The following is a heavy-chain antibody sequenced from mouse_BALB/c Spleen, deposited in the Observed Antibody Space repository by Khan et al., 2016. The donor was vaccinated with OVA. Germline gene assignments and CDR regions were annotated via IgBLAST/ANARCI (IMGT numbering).Heavy chain of an antibody. CDR3: ARTARMKY. V-gene: IGHV3-2*02. CDR1: GYSITSGYG. CDR2: ISYSGST. J-gene: IGHJ2*01. Sequence: VQLKQSGPGLVKPSQSLSLTCTVTGYSITSGYGWNWIRQFPGNKLEWMGYISYSGSTNYNPTLKSRISITQDTSKNQFFLQLNSVTTEDTATYYCARTARMKYWGQGTTLTVSS. D-gene: IGHD1-2*01.